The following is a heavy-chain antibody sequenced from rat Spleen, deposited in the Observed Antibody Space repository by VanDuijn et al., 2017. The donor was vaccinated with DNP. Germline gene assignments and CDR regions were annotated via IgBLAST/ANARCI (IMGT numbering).Heavy chain of an antibody. CDR3: ARGLNYGGYNYYWYFDF. J-gene: IGHJ1*01. Sequence: EVQLQESGPGLVKPSQSLSLTCSVTGYSITSNYWAWIRKFPGNKMEWMGYISYSGSTGYNPSLKSRVSITRDTSKNQFFLQLNSATTEDTATYYCARGLNYGGYNYYWYFDFWGPGTMVTVSS. V-gene: IGHV3-1*01. CDR1: GYSITSNY. CDR2: ISYSGST. D-gene: IGHD1-11*01.